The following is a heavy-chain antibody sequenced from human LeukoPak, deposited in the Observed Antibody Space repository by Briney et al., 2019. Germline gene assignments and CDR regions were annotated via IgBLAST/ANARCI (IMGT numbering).Heavy chain of an antibody. CDR1: GGSFSGYY. CDR2: INHSGST. CDR3: VGFTMVRGVIPFFDY. Sequence: SETLSLTCAVYGGSFSGYYWSWIRQPPGKGLEWIGEINHSGSTNYNPSLKSRVTISVDTSKNQFSLKLSSVTAADTAVYYCVGFTMVRGVIPFFDYWGQGTLVTVSS. V-gene: IGHV4-34*01. J-gene: IGHJ4*02. D-gene: IGHD3-10*01.